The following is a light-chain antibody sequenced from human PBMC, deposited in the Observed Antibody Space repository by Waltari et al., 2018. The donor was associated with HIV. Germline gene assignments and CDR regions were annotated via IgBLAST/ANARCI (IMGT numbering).Light chain of an antibody. CDR3: QQYNAYPLT. J-gene: IGKJ4*01. CDR1: HDISTW. Sequence: DIQMTQSPSSLSASVGDRVTITCRASHDISTWLAWYQQKPEKAPKSLIYAASNLQSGVPSGFSGSGSGTDFTLTISSLQPEDFATYYCQQYNAYPLTFGGGTKVEIK. CDR2: AAS. V-gene: IGKV1D-16*01.